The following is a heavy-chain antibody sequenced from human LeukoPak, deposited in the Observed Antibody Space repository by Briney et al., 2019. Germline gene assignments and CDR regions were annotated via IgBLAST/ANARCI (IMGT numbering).Heavy chain of an antibody. CDR3: TTYHFHDSGSPWENYNYYNMDV. CDR1: GFTFTTYA. J-gene: IGHJ6*02. V-gene: IGHV3-15*01. D-gene: IGHD3-10*01. Sequence: PGRSLCPSCAAAGFTFTTYATTCVRQAPGNGLEWVGRIKSKSAGTTKDYVAPVKGRFNISRNDSKNTLYLQMNSLKTEDTAVYYCTTYHFHDSGSPWENYNYYNMDVWGQGTTVTVSS. CDR2: IKSKSAGTTK.